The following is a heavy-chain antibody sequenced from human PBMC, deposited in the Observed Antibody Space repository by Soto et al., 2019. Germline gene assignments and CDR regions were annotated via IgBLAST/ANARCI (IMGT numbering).Heavy chain of an antibody. CDR1: GDSISSYY. D-gene: IGHD3-22*01. CDR2: LYYGRSA. J-gene: IGHJ4*02. V-gene: IGHV4-59*01. Sequence: QVQLQESGPGLVKPSETLSLTCAVSGDSISSYYCMWIRQPPGKGLESIGYLYYGRSANYNPSLKSRVTLSVDTSTNQCSLSLSSMTAANTAVYYCALRSMAVVPEYWGQGTLVTVSS. CDR3: ALRSMAVVPEY.